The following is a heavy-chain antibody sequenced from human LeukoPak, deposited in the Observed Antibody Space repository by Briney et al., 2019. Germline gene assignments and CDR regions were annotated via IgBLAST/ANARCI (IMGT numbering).Heavy chain of an antibody. J-gene: IGHJ4*02. CDR1: GFTFSSYG. CDR3: ARDEYSSSTDFDY. CDR2: ISYDGSNK. Sequence: GGSLRLSCAASGFTFSSYGMHWVRQAPGKGLEWVAVISYDGSNKYYADSVKGRFTISRDNSKNTLYLQMNSLRAEDTAVYYCARDEYSSSTDFDYWGQGTLVTVSS. V-gene: IGHV3-30*03. D-gene: IGHD6-6*01.